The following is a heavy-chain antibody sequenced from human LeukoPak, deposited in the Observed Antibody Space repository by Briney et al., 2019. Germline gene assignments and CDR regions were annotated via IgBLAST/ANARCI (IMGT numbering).Heavy chain of an antibody. D-gene: IGHD3-3*01. CDR2: ISSSSSYI. J-gene: IGHJ4*02. Sequence: GGSLRLSCAASGFTFSSYSMNWVRQAPGKGLEWVSSISSSSSYIYYADSVKGRFTISRDNAKNSLYLQMNSLRAEDTAVYYCAGDYDFGEGGDYWGQGTLVTVSS. CDR3: AGDYDFGEGGDY. V-gene: IGHV3-21*01. CDR1: GFTFSSYS.